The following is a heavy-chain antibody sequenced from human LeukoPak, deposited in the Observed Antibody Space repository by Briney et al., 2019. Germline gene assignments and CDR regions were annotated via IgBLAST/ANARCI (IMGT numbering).Heavy chain of an antibody. J-gene: IGHJ6*02. D-gene: IGHD2-15*01. Sequence: SQPLSLTCTVPGGSIRTYQWSWIRKPPGKGLEWFGCTSHTGSTNYNPALKSRVTISLDTSKNQFSLKLSSATAADTAAYYCARRGSYCSGAGCYSHGMDVWGQGTTVTVSS. CDR2: TSHTGST. V-gene: IGHV4-59*08. CDR3: ARRGSYCSGAGCYSHGMDV. CDR1: GGSIRTYQ.